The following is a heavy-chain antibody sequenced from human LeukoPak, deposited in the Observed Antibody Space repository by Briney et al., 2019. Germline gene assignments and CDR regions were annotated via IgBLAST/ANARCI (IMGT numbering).Heavy chain of an antibody. CDR1: GFTVSSNY. CDR3: ARPPPRRDGSGWNYFDY. V-gene: IGHV3-7*04. D-gene: IGHD6-19*01. J-gene: IGHJ4*02. Sequence: GGSLRLSCAASGFTVSSNYMSWVRQAPGKGLEWVANIKQDGSEKNYVDSVKGRFTISRDNAKNSLYLQMNSLRDEDTAVYYCARPPPRRDGSGWNYFDYWGQGALVTVSS. CDR2: IKQDGSEK.